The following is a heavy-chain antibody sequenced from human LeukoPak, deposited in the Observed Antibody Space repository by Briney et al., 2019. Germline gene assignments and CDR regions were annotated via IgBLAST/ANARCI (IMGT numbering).Heavy chain of an antibody. Sequence: GGSLSLSCAASEFTFSSYAMNWVRQAPGKGLEWVSAISGSGGTTQYGDSVKGRFTISRDNSKNTLYLQMNSLRAEDTAVYYCAKGEEIVTVGFDYWGQGTLVTVSS. CDR2: ISGSGGTT. CDR1: EFTFSSYA. V-gene: IGHV3-23*01. CDR3: AKGEEIVTVGFDY. D-gene: IGHD1-26*01. J-gene: IGHJ4*02.